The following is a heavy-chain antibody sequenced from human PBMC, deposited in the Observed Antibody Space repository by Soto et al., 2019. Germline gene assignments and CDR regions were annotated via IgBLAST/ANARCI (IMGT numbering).Heavy chain of an antibody. CDR2: IYYSGST. V-gene: IGHV4-59*01. CDR3: ARGYCSGGSCSTYYYYYYMDV. D-gene: IGHD2-15*01. Sequence: SETLCLTCTVAGGSISSYYWSWIRQPTGKGQEWIGYIYYSGSTNYNPSLKSRVTISVDTSKNQFSLKLSSVTAADTAVYYCARGYCSGGSCSTYYYYYYMDVWGKGTTGTVSS. J-gene: IGHJ6*03. CDR1: GGSISSYY.